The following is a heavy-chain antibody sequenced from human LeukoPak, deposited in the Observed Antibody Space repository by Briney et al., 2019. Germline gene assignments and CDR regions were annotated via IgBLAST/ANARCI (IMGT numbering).Heavy chain of an antibody. Sequence: GASVKVSCKASGYTFTGYYMHWVRQAPGQGLEWMGWINPNSGGTNYAQKFQGRVTMTRDTSISTTYMELSRLRSDDTAVYYCARGPVLLWFGEEDHIDYWGQGTLVTVSS. CDR1: GYTFTGYY. CDR3: ARGPVLLWFGEEDHIDY. V-gene: IGHV1-2*02. CDR2: INPNSGGT. J-gene: IGHJ4*02. D-gene: IGHD3-10*01.